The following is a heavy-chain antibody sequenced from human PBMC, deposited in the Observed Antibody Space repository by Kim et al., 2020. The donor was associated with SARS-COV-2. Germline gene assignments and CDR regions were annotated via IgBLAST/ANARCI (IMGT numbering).Heavy chain of an antibody. Sequence: YYADSVKGRFTISRDNAKNSLYLQMNSLRDEDTAVYYCARDDSSGYFHDYWGQGTLVTVSS. J-gene: IGHJ4*02. CDR3: ARDDSSGYFHDY. D-gene: IGHD3-22*01. V-gene: IGHV3-48*02.